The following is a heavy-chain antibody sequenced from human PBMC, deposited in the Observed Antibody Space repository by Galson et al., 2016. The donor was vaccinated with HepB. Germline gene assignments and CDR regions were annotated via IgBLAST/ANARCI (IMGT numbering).Heavy chain of an antibody. CDR1: GGTLSNYV. CDR3: ARQGSTSGRNSFDI. Sequence: SVKVSCKVSGGTLSNYVMNWVRQAPGQGLEWMGGIMSLFGTTNYAQKFQGRVTVTAVESTSTAFMELRNLKSEDTAVYFCARQGSTSGRNSFDIWGQGTMVTVSS. D-gene: IGHD1-26*01. J-gene: IGHJ3*02. CDR2: IMSLFGTT. V-gene: IGHV1-69*13.